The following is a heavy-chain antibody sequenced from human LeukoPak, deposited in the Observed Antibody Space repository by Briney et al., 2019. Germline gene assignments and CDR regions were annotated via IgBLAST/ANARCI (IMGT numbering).Heavy chain of an antibody. CDR3: ARRAAVAVNWFDP. J-gene: IGHJ5*02. V-gene: IGHV4-4*07. CDR2: INTSGST. D-gene: IGHD6-19*01. CDR1: GDSISSYY. Sequence: SETLSLTCTVSGDSISSYYWSWIRQPAGKGVEWIGRINTSGSTKYNPSLKSRVTMSVDTSKNQFSLKLSSVTAADTAVYYCARRAAVAVNWFDPWGQGTLVTVSS.